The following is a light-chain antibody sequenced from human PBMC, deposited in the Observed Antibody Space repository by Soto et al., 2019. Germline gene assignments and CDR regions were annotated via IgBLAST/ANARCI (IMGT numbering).Light chain of an antibody. V-gene: IGKV3-20*01. Sequence: VLTQSPGILYLSPGERATLSCRASQSVINNYLAWYQQKPGQAPKLLTSGAYSRVSGIRDRFSGSGSGTDFTLTINRLEPEDFAVYYCQQYGTSPRTFGQGTKVEIK. CDR1: QSVINNY. J-gene: IGKJ1*01. CDR3: QQYGTSPRT. CDR2: GAY.